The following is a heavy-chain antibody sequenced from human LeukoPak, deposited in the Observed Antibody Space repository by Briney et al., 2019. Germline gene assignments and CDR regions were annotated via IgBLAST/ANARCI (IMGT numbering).Heavy chain of an antibody. CDR1: GGTFSSYA. V-gene: IGHV1-69*05. D-gene: IGHD3-10*01. CDR3: ARVGAYYYGSGSYSPHDAFDI. CDR2: IIPIFGTA. Sequence: GASVKVSCKASGGTFSSYAISRVRQAPGQGLEWMGGIIPIFGTANYAQKFQGRVTITTDESTSTAYMELSSLRSEDTAVYYCARVGAYYYGSGSYSPHDAFDIWGQGTMITVSS. J-gene: IGHJ3*02.